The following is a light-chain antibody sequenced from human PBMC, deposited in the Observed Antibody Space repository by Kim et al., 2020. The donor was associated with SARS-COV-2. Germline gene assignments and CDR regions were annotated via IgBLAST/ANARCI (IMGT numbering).Light chain of an antibody. J-gene: IGKJ2*01. CDR2: KAS. CDR1: QSIGTW. CDR3: QQYESYLYT. Sequence: SASVGDKVTITCRASQSIGTWLAWYQQRPGKAPKLLIYKASNLESGVPSRFSGSGSGTEFTLTISGLQPDDFATYYCQQYESYLYTFGHGTKLEI. V-gene: IGKV1-5*03.